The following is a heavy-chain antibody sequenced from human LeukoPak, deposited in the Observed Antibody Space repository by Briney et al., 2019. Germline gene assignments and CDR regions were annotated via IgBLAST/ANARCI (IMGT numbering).Heavy chain of an antibody. CDR3: AREGGSSGNMDV. D-gene: IGHD2-15*01. J-gene: IGHJ6*02. CDR1: GYTFTSYV. V-gene: IGHV1-3*01. Sequence: ASVKVSCKASGYTFTSYVMHWVRQAPGQRLEWMGWINAGNGNTKYPQKFQGRVTITRDTSASTAYMELSSLRSEDTAVYYCAREGGSSGNMDVWGQGTTVTVSS. CDR2: INAGNGNT.